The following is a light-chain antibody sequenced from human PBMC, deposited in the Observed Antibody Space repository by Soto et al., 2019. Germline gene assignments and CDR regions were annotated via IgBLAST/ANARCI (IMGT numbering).Light chain of an antibody. V-gene: IGKV3-11*01. Sequence: EVVLTQSPATLSLSPGERATLSCTASQSVTTYLAWYQQKPGQAPRLLIYDASTRATGIPARFSGSGSGTDFTLTIISLEPEDFAVYYCQQRSNWPPGVTFGPGTKVDIK. CDR2: DAS. J-gene: IGKJ3*01. CDR3: QQRSNWPPGVT. CDR1: QSVTTY.